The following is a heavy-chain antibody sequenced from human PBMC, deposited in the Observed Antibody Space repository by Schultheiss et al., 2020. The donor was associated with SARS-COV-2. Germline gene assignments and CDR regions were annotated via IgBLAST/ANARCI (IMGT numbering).Heavy chain of an antibody. CDR3: AKGGYCSSTSCIPRYYYYYYMDV. V-gene: IGHV3-21*01. CDR2: ISSSSSYI. D-gene: IGHD2-2*01. CDR1: GFTFSSYA. Sequence: GGSLRLSCAASGFTFSSYAMSWVRQAPGKGLEWVSSISSSSSYIYYADSVKGRFTISRDNAKNSLYLQMNSLRAEDTAVYYCAKGGYCSSTSCIPRYYYYYYMDVWGKGTTVTVSS. J-gene: IGHJ6*03.